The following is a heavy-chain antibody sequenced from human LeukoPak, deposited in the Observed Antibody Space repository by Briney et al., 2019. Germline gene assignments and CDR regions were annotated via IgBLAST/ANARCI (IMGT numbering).Heavy chain of an antibody. D-gene: IGHD1-26*01. V-gene: IGHV3-23*01. Sequence: GGSLRLSCAASGFTLSSYAMNWVRQAPGKGLEWVSAISGSGSAYYADSVKGRFTISRDNSKNTLYLQMNSLRAEDTAVYYCAKRGAEVGATVAPGDYWGQGTLLTVSP. CDR1: GFTLSSYA. CDR3: AKRGAEVGATVAPGDY. CDR2: ISGSGSA. J-gene: IGHJ4*02.